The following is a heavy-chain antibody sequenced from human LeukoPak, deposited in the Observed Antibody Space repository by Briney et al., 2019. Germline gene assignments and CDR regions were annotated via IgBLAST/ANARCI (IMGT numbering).Heavy chain of an antibody. CDR2: IYHSGST. CDR3: ARVGGMTTINNAAFDI. Sequence: SETLSLTCSASGGSINSDYWNWMRQPPGKGLEWIGYIYHSGSTNYNPSLKSRVTISIDKSKRQFSLKLISVTAAGTAIYYCARVGGMTTINNAAFDIWGQGTMVSVSS. D-gene: IGHD5-24*01. J-gene: IGHJ3*02. CDR1: GGSINSDY. V-gene: IGHV4-59*01.